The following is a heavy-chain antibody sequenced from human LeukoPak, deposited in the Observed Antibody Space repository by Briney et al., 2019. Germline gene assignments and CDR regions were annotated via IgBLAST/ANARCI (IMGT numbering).Heavy chain of an antibody. CDR1: GYTFTSYG. V-gene: IGHV1-18*01. CDR2: ISAYNGNT. CDR3: ARQGSGGWSRLIIDY. D-gene: IGHD6-19*01. Sequence: ASVKVSCKASGYTFTSYGISWVRQAPGQGLEWMGWISAYNGNTNYAQKLQGRVTMTTDTSTSTAYMELRSLRSDDTAVYYCARQGSGGWSRLIIDYWGQGTLVTVSS. J-gene: IGHJ4*02.